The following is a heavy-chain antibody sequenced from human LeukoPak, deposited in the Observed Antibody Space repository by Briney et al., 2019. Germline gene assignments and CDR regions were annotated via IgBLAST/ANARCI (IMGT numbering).Heavy chain of an antibody. CDR1: GFTFSSDS. J-gene: IGHJ4*02. CDR2: ISGSSTYI. CDR3: ARDPVVTAIDFDS. D-gene: IGHD2-21*02. V-gene: IGHV3-21*01. Sequence: GGSLRLSCAASGFTFSSDSMNCVRQAPGKGLEWVSTISGSSTYIYYADSVKGRFTISRDNTKKSLYLQMNSLRVEDTAIYYCARDPVVTAIDFDSWGQGTLVTVSS.